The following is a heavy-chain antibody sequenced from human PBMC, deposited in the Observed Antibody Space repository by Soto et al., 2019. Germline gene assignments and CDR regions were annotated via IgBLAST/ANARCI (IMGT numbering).Heavy chain of an antibody. J-gene: IGHJ4*02. CDR2: ISSSSSYI. CDR3: ARGPPFH. D-gene: IGHD3-16*01. V-gene: IGHV3-21*04. CDR1: GFTFSSYS. Sequence: PGGSLRLSCAASGFTFSSYSMNWVRQAPGKGLEWVSSISSSSSYIYYADSVKGRVTISVDRSKNQFSLKLSSVTAADTAVYYCARGPPFHWGQGTLVTVSS.